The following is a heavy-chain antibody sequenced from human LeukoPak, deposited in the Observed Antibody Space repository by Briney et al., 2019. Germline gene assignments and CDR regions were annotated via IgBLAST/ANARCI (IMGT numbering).Heavy chain of an antibody. CDR1: GFTFSSYS. J-gene: IGHJ4*02. CDR3: AREQTVSLDY. V-gene: IGHV3-21*01. D-gene: IGHD4-11*01. CDR2: ISSSSSYI. Sequence: PGGSLRLSCAASGFTFSSYSMNWVRQAPGNGLEWVSSISSSSSYIYYADSVKGRFTISRDNAKNSLYLQMNSLRAEDTAVYYCAREQTVSLDYWGQGTLVTVSS.